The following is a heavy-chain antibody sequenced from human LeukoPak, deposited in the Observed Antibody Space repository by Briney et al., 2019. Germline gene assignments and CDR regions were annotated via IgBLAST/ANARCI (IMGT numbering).Heavy chain of an antibody. CDR3: ARERASGQSFDY. Sequence: SVKVSCKASGGTFSSYAISWVRQAPGQGLEWMGRIIPILGIANYAQKFQGRVTITADKSTSTAYMELSSLRSEDTAVYYCARERASGQSFDYWGQGTLVTVSS. V-gene: IGHV1-69*04. CDR2: IIPILGIA. CDR1: GGTFSSYA. D-gene: IGHD6-19*01. J-gene: IGHJ4*02.